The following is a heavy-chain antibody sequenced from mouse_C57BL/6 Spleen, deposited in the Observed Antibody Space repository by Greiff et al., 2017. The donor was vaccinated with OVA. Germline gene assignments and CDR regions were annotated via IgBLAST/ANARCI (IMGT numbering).Heavy chain of an antibody. CDR2: IYPGAGDT. CDR3: ARGGRDPYFDY. V-gene: IGHV1-80*01. CDR1: GYAFSSYW. Sequence: VKLMESGAELVKPGASVKISCKASGYAFSSYWMNWVKQRPGKGLEWIGQIYPGAGDTNYNGKFKGTATLTADKSSSTAYLQLSSLTSEDAAVYFCARGGRDPYFDYWGQGTTLTVSS. D-gene: IGHD3-3*01. J-gene: IGHJ2*01.